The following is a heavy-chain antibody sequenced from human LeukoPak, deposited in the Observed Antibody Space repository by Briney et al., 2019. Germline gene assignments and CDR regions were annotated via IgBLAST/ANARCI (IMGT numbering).Heavy chain of an antibody. V-gene: IGHV3-33*08. CDR2: IWYDGSNK. CDR1: GFTFSSYG. D-gene: IGHD3-22*01. CDR3: AKTSRVYDSSGYWDY. J-gene: IGHJ4*02. Sequence: PGGSLRLSCAASGFTFSSYGMHWVRQAPGKGLEWVAVIWYDGSNKYYADSVKGRFTISRDNSKNTLYLQMNSLRAEDTAVYYCAKTSRVYDSSGYWDYWGQGTLVTVSS.